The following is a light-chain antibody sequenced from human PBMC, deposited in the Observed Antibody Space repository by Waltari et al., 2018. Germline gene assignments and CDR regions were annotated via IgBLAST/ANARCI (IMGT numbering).Light chain of an antibody. CDR2: WAF. Sequence: DIVMTQSPDSLAVSLGERATIKCKSSQSLLSNADNKNYLAWFQQKPGQPPKLLIYWAFIRESGVPDRFSGGGSGTDFTLTISNLQAEDVAVYYCQQYYSFPQTFGQGTKVGIK. V-gene: IGKV4-1*01. CDR1: QSLLSNADNKNY. J-gene: IGKJ1*01. CDR3: QQYYSFPQT.